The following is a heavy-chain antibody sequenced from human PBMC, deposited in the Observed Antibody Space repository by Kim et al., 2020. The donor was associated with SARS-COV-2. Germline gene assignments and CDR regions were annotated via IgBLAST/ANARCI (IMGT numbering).Heavy chain of an antibody. CDR3: ARDVRRLGNQYYYYGMDV. D-gene: IGHD6-6*01. V-gene: IGHV4-4*07. Sequence: SETLSLTCTVSGGSISSYYWSWIRQPVGKGLEWIGRIYTSGSTNYNPSLKSRVTMSVDTSKNQFSLKLSSVTAADTAVYYCARDVRRLGNQYYYYGMDVWGQGTTVTVSS. CDR1: GGSISSYY. CDR2: IYTSGST. J-gene: IGHJ6*02.